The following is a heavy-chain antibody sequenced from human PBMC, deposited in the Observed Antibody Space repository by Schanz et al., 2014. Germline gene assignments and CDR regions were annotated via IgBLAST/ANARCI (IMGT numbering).Heavy chain of an antibody. V-gene: IGHV3-23*01. Sequence: VHLLESGGGLVPPGGSLRLSCAASGFNFSDYAMCWVRQAPGKGLEWVIVISGSGGSTYYADSVRGRFTMSRDNSKNTLYLQMNSLRAEDTAIYYCAKDAPYPFDLWGRGTLITVSS. CDR1: GFNFSDYA. CDR2: ISGSGGST. CDR3: AKDAPYPFDL. J-gene: IGHJ2*01.